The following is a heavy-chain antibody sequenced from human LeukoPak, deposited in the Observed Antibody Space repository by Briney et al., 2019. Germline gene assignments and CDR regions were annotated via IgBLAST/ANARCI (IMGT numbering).Heavy chain of an antibody. D-gene: IGHD6-19*01. V-gene: IGHV5-51*01. Sequence: GESLKISCKGSGYTFTNYWIGWVRQMPGKGLEWMGIIYPGDSDTRYSPSFQGQVTISADKSISTAYLQWSSLKASDTAMYYCARRGIAVAVGYYFDYWGQGTLVTVSS. CDR1: GYTFTNYW. CDR3: ARRGIAVAVGYYFDY. J-gene: IGHJ4*02. CDR2: IYPGDSDT.